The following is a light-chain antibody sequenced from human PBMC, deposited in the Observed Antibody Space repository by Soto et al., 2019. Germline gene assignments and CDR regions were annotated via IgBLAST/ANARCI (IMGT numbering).Light chain of an antibody. CDR2: EGT. CDR1: SSDVGTYYF. CDR3: SSYAGSNNVV. Sequence: QSVLTQPASVSGSLGQSITISCTGSSSDVGTYYFVSWYQQHPGKVPKLMIYEGTKRPSGVSDRFSGSKSGNTASMTISGLQAEDEADYYCSSYAGSNNVVFGGGTKVTVL. J-gene: IGLJ2*01. V-gene: IGLV2-14*02.